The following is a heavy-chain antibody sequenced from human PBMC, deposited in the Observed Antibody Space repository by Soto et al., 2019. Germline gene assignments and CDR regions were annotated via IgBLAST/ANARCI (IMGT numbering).Heavy chain of an antibody. Sequence: DSVQVSCKASGYTFTGYYMHWLRQAPGQGLEWMGWINPNSGGTNYAQKFQGRVTMTRDTSISTAYMELSRLRSDDTAVYYCARVVTRDYGMDVWGQGTTVTVSS. CDR3: ARVVTRDYGMDV. J-gene: IGHJ6*02. D-gene: IGHD4-4*01. CDR2: INPNSGGT. CDR1: GYTFTGYY. V-gene: IGHV1-2*02.